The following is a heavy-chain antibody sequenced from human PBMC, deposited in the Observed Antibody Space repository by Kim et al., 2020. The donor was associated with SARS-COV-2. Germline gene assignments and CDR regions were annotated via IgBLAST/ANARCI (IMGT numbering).Heavy chain of an antibody. CDR1: GGSISSSSYY. CDR3: AGKNDYGDYDADY. Sequence: SETLSLTCTVSGGSISSSSYYWGWIRQPPGKGLEWIGSIYYSGSTYYNPSLKSRVTISVDTSKNQFSLKLSSVTAADTAVYYCAGKNDYGDYDADYWGQGTLVTVSS. D-gene: IGHD4-17*01. CDR2: IYYSGST. J-gene: IGHJ4*02. V-gene: IGHV4-39*07.